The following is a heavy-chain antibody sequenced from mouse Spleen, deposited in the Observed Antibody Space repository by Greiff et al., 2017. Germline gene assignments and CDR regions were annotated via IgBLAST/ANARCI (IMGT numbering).Heavy chain of an antibody. CDR2: INPNNGGT. J-gene: IGHJ1*01. Sequence: VQLKESGPELVKPGASVKIPCKASGYTFTDYNMDWVKQSHGKSLEWIGDINPNNGGTIYNQKFKGKATLTVDKSSSAAYMELRSLTSEDSAVYYCARYNSYWYFDVWGAGTTVTVSS. D-gene: IGHD4-1*02. CDR3: ARYNSYWYFDV. V-gene: IGHV1-18*01. CDR1: GYTFTDYN.